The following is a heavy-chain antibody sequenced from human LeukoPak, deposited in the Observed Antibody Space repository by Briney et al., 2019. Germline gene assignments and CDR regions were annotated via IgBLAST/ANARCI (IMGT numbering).Heavy chain of an antibody. CDR3: AALMTTVVHTFDY. J-gene: IGHJ4*02. V-gene: IGHV1-2*02. Sequence: GSVKISCKASGYTFTGYYMHWVRQAPGQGLEWMGWINPNSGGTNYAQKFQGRVTMTRDTSISTAYMELSRLRSDDTAVYYCAALMTTVVHTFDYWGQGTLVTVSS. D-gene: IGHD4-23*01. CDR2: INPNSGGT. CDR1: GYTFTGYY.